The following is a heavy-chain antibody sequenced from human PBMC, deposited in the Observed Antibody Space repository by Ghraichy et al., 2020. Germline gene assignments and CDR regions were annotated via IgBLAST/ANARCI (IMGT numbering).Heavy chain of an antibody. CDR3: AREPLYSGNYVTYFDF. CDR1: GYTFNDYY. Sequence: ASVKVSCKASGYTFNDYYIHWVRQAPGQGPEWMGRLNPKIGGTKFAQKFQGRVTMSWDTSTHTAHMELSRLRSDDTAIYYCAREPLYSGNYVTYFDFWGQGTLVTVAS. V-gene: IGHV1-2*06. D-gene: IGHD1-7*01. J-gene: IGHJ4*02. CDR2: LNPKIGGT.